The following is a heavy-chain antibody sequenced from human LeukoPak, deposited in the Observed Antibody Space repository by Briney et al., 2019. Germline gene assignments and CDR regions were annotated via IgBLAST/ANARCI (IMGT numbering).Heavy chain of an antibody. J-gene: IGHJ4*02. CDR1: GFTFSSYS. Sequence: GGSLRLSCAASGFTFSSYSMNWVRQAPGKGLEWVSSISTSSSYIFYADSVKGRFTISRDNSKNTLYLQMSSLRAEDTAVYYCAKPKDNSLYCFDYWGQGTLVTVSS. CDR2: ISTSSSYI. CDR3: AKPKDNSLYCFDY. D-gene: IGHD1-20*01. V-gene: IGHV3-21*04.